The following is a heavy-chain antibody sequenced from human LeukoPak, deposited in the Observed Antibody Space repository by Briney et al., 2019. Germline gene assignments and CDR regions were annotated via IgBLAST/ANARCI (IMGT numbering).Heavy chain of an antibody. CDR2: INQDATKE. J-gene: IGHJ4*02. Sequence: GGSLRLSCAASGFTFSNYWMTWVRQAPGKGLEWVAVINQDATKEYYMDSVKARFTISRDNAKNSVSLQMDSLRAEDTAVYYCVRDGGVSGYDLLDYWGQGTLVTVSS. D-gene: IGHD5-12*01. CDR1: GFTFSNYW. V-gene: IGHV3-7*01. CDR3: VRDGGVSGYDLLDY.